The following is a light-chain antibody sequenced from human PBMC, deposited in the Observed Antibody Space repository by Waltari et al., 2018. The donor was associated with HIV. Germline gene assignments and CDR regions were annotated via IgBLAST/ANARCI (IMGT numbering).Light chain of an antibody. V-gene: IGLV2-14*01. CDR2: EVS. Sequence: QSALTQPASVSGSPGQSITISCTGTSSDVGGYAYVSCYQQHPGKAPKLMIYEVSKRPSGVSNRFSGSKSGNTASLTISGLQAEDEADYYCSSYTSSTTPYVFGTGTKVTVL. J-gene: IGLJ1*01. CDR3: SSYTSSTTPYV. CDR1: SSDVGGYAY.